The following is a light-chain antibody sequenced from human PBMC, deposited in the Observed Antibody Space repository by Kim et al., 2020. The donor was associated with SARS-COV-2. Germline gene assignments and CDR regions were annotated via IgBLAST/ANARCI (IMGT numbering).Light chain of an antibody. V-gene: IGLV1-40*01. CDR2: DNT. CDR3: QSYDSSLSGYV. Sequence: TVTLTCTGVSSNIGAGFDVHWYQKLPGTAPKLLIFDNTNRPSGVPDRFSGSKSGTSASLAITGLQAEDEADYYCQSYDSSLSGYVFGTGTKVTVL. J-gene: IGLJ1*01. CDR1: SSNIGAGFD.